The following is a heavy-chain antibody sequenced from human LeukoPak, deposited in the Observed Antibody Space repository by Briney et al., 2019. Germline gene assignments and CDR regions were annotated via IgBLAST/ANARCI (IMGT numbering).Heavy chain of an antibody. Sequence: SETLSLTCTVFGYSISSGYYWGWIRQPPGKGLEWIAGMYQSGSTYYNPSLKSRVTISVDTSKNQFSLKLSSVTAADTAVYYCARANPPFATDFDYWGQGTLVTVSS. J-gene: IGHJ4*02. V-gene: IGHV4-38-2*02. D-gene: IGHD2-15*01. CDR2: MYQSGST. CDR1: GYSISSGYY. CDR3: ARANPPFATDFDY.